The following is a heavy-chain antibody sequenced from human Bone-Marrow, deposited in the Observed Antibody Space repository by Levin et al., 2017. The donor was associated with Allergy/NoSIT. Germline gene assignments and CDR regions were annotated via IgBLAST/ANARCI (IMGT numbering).Heavy chain of an antibody. CDR2: ISGRGGST. Sequence: GGSLRLSCSASFFPFPPSSLTWVRQAPGRGLEWVSNISGRGGSTYYADSVKGRFTLSRSHSKNTLYLLMNRLRAEDTAGYYCAKDPEGGFYFDLWGQGTVVTVSS. D-gene: IGHD3-16*01. CDR3: AKDPEGGFYFDL. CDR1: FFPFPPSS. V-gene: IGHV3-23*01. J-gene: IGHJ4*02.